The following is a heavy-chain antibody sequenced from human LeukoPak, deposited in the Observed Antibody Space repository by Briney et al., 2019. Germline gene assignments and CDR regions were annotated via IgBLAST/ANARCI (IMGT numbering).Heavy chain of an antibody. Sequence: SETLSLTCTVSGGSISSYYWSWIRQPPGKGLERIGYIYYSGSTNYNPSLKSRVTISVDTSKNQFSLKLSSVTAADTAVYYCARASQGRHYYGSGTTFDYWGQGTLVTVSS. CDR1: GGSISSYY. CDR2: IYYSGST. V-gene: IGHV4-59*01. CDR3: ARASQGRHYYGSGTTFDY. J-gene: IGHJ4*02. D-gene: IGHD3-10*01.